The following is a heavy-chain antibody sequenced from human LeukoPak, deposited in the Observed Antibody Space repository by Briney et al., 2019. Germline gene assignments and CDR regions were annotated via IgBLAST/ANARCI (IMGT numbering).Heavy chain of an antibody. D-gene: IGHD3-9*01. J-gene: IGHJ6*03. Sequence: ASVKASCKASGYTFTGYYMHWVRQAPGQGLEWMGWINPNSGGTNYAQKFQGRVTMTRDTSISTAYMELSRLRSDDTAVYYCARSRYFDWPFYYYYMDVWGKGTTVTVSS. CDR3: ARSRYFDWPFYYYYMDV. V-gene: IGHV1-2*02. CDR1: GYTFTGYY. CDR2: INPNSGGT.